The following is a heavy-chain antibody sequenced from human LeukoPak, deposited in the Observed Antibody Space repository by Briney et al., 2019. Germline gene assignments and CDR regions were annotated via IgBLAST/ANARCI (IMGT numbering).Heavy chain of an antibody. D-gene: IGHD6-13*01. Sequence: PGESLKISCKGSGYSFTSYWIGWVRQMPGKGLEWMGIIYPGDSDTRYSPSFQGQVTISADKSISTAYLQWSSLKASDTAMYYCARIAAAGRTYYYYYYGMDVWGQGTTVTVSS. CDR3: ARIAAAGRTYYYYYYGMDV. V-gene: IGHV5-51*01. J-gene: IGHJ6*02. CDR2: IYPGDSDT. CDR1: GYSFTSYW.